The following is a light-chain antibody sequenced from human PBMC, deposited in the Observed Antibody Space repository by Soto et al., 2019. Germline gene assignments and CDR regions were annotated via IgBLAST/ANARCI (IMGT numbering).Light chain of an antibody. CDR3: SSYTSSSTSV. J-gene: IGLJ1*01. CDR1: SSDVGGYNY. V-gene: IGLV2-14*01. Sequence: QSALTQPASVSGSPGQSITISCTGTSSDVGGYNYVSWYQQHPGKAPKLTIYEVSNRPSGVYNRFSGSKSGNTASLTISGLQAEDEADYYCSSYTSSSTSVFGTGTKLTVL. CDR2: EVS.